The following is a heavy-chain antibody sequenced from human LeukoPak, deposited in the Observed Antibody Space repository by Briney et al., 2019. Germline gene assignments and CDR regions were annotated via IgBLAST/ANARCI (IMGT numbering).Heavy chain of an antibody. CDR3: TRGPFPNGNAYNWFDP. CDR2: INPNSGGT. D-gene: IGHD1-1*01. CDR1: GYTFTVYY. Sequence: GASVKVSCKASGYTFTVYYIHWVRQAPGQGLEWMGWINPNSGGTNYAQKFQGRVTMTRDTSISTAYMELSRLRSDDTAVYYCTRGPFPNGNAYNWFDPWGQGTLVTVSS. J-gene: IGHJ5*02. V-gene: IGHV1-2*02.